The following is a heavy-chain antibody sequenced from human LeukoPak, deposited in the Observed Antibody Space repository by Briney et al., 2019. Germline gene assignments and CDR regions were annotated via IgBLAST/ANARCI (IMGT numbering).Heavy chain of an antibody. V-gene: IGHV4-59*01. Sequence: SETLSLTCTVSGGSISSYYWSWIRQPPGKGLEWIGYIYYSGSTNYNPSLKSRVTISVDTSKNQFSLKLSSVTAADTAVYYCARAFYCSAGSCYSGLDYWGQGTLVTVSS. CDR3: ARAFYCSAGSCYSGLDY. J-gene: IGHJ4*02. CDR1: GGSISSYY. D-gene: IGHD2-15*01. CDR2: IYYSGST.